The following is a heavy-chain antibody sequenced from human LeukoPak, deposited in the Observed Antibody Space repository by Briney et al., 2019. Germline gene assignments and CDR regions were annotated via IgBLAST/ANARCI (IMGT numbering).Heavy chain of an antibody. CDR3: TRGLLPGY. CDR1: GFTFVDYA. Sequence: GVSLRLSCTASGFTFVDYAMTWVRQAPGKGLEWVGFIRSNPYGGTTEYAASVKGRFTISRDDSKSIAYLQMNSRKTEDTAVYYCTRGLLPGYWGQGTLVTVSS. D-gene: IGHD2/OR15-2a*01. J-gene: IGHJ4*02. V-gene: IGHV3-49*04. CDR2: IRSNPYGGTT.